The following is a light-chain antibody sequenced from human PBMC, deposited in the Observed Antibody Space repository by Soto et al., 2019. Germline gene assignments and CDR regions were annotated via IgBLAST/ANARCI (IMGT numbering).Light chain of an antibody. CDR2: EVS. CDR1: SSDVGGYDY. CDR3: SSYTSNSTRV. Sequence: QSVLTHPASVSGSPGQSITVSCTGTSSDVGGYDYVSWYQQYPDKAPKLMIYEVSNRPSGVSSRFSGSKSGNTASLTISGLQAEDEADYYCSSYTSNSTRVFGTGTKVTVL. J-gene: IGLJ1*01. V-gene: IGLV2-14*01.